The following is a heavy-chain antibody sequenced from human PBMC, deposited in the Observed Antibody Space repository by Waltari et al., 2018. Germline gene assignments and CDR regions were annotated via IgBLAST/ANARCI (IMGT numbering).Heavy chain of an antibody. V-gene: IGHV4-59*01. Sequence: QVQLQESGPGLVKPSETLSLTCTVSGGSISSYYWSWIRQPPGTGLEWIGYIYYSGSTNYNPSLKSRVTISVDTSKNQFSLKLSSVTAADTAVYYCARVYCSSTSCYEGGYYYYGMDVWGQGTTVTVSS. CDR3: ARVYCSSTSCYEGGYYYYGMDV. CDR2: IYYSGST. CDR1: GGSISSYY. D-gene: IGHD2-2*01. J-gene: IGHJ6*02.